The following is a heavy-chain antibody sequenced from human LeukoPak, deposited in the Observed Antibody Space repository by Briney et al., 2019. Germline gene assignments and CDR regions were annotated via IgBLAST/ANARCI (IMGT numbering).Heavy chain of an antibody. V-gene: IGHV4-59*01. CDR3: ARGPGNAPVAGNNY. CDR2: IYYSGST. J-gene: IGHJ4*02. D-gene: IGHD6-19*01. CDR1: GGSISSYY. Sequence: SETLSLTCTVSGGSISSYYWSWIRQPPGKGLEWIGYIYYSGSTNYNPSLKSRVTISVDTSKNQFSLKLSSVTAADTAVYYCARGPGNAPVAGNNYWGQGTLVTVSS.